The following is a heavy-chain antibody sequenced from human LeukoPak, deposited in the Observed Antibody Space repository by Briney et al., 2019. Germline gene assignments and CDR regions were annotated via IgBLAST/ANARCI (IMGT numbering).Heavy chain of an antibody. CDR3: ARLPGGVVPAAKYYFDY. CDR2: IYYSGST. Sequence: KPSETLSLTCTVSGGSISSSSYYWGWIRQPPGKGLEWIGSIYYSGSTYYNPSLKSRVTISVDTSKNQFSLKLSSVTAADTAAYYCARLPGGVVPAAKYYFDYWGQGTLVTVSS. V-gene: IGHV4-39*07. CDR1: GGSISSSSYY. D-gene: IGHD2-2*01. J-gene: IGHJ4*02.